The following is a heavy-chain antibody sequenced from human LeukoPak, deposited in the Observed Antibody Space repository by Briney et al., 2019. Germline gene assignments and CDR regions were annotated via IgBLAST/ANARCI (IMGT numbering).Heavy chain of an antibody. Sequence: ASETLSLTCTVSGGSISSSSYYWGWIRQPPGKGLEWIGSIYYSGSTYYNPSLKSRVTISVDTSKNQFSLKLSSVTAADTAVYYCARGSRSRIVRHYYDSSGYQNWFDPWGQGTLVTVSS. V-gene: IGHV4-39*07. D-gene: IGHD3-22*01. CDR3: ARGSRSRIVRHYYDSSGYQNWFDP. CDR1: GGSISSSSYY. CDR2: IYYSGST. J-gene: IGHJ5*02.